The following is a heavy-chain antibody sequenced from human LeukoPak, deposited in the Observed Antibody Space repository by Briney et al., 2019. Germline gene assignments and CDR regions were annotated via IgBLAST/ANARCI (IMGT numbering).Heavy chain of an antibody. CDR3: ARHRPPRTSSSCPFDP. CDR1: GGSISSYY. CDR2: IYYSGST. J-gene: IGHJ5*02. Sequence: SETLSLTCTVSGGSISSYYWSWIRQPPGKGLEWIGYIYYSGSTNYNPSLKSRVTISVDTSKNQFSLKLSSVTAADTAVYYCARHRPPRTSSSCPFDPWGQGTLVTVSS. V-gene: IGHV4-59*08. D-gene: IGHD6-13*01.